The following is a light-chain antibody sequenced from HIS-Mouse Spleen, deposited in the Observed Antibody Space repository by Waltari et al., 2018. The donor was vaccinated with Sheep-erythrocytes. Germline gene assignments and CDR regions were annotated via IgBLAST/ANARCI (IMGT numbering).Light chain of an antibody. J-gene: IGLJ1*01. CDR1: SSDCGGYNY. V-gene: IGLV2-11*01. CDR2: DVS. Sequence: QSALTQPRSVSGSPGQSVTIPCTGTSSDCGGYNYVPWYQQHPGKAPKLMIYDVSKRPSGVPDRFSGSRSGNTASLTISGLQAEDEADYYCCSYAGSYNYVFGTGTKVTVL. CDR3: CSYAGSYNYV.